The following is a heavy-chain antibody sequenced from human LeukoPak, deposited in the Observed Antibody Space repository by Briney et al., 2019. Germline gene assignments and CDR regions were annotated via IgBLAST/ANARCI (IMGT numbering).Heavy chain of an antibody. V-gene: IGHV1-3*01. D-gene: IGHD6-13*01. CDR3: ARDHGSSKEDDAFDI. Sequence: ASVKVSCKASGYTFTSYAMHWLRQAPGQRLEWMGWINAGNGNTKYSQNFQGRVTITRDTSASTAYMELSSLRSEDTAVYYCARDHGSSKEDDAFDIWGQGTMVTVSS. CDR2: INAGNGNT. J-gene: IGHJ3*02. CDR1: GYTFTSYA.